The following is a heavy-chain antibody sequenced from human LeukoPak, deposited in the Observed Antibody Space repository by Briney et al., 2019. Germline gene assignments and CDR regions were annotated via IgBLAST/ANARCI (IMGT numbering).Heavy chain of an antibody. CDR1: GFTFSSYA. D-gene: IGHD6-13*01. CDR2: ISGSGGST. J-gene: IGHJ4*02. V-gene: IGHV3-23*01. Sequence: GGSLRLSCAASGFTFSSYAMSWVRQAPGKGLEWVSAISGSGGSTYYADSVKGRFTISRDNSKNTLYLQMNSLRAEDTAVYYCAKVRGSSSWKRKYCFDYWGQGTLVTVSS. CDR3: AKVRGSSSWKRKYCFDY.